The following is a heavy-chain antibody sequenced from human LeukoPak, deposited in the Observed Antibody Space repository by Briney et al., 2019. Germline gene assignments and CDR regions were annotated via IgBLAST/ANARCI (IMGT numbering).Heavy chain of an antibody. CDR2: INSDGGSI. V-gene: IGHV3-74*01. Sequence: GGSLRLSCAASGFTFSSYWMHWVRQAPGKGLVWVSRINSDGGSISHADSVKGRFTISRDNAKNTLYIQMNSLRAEDTAVYYCARDRGGGYDSYYYYGMDVWGKGTTVTVSS. D-gene: IGHD5-12*01. J-gene: IGHJ6*04. CDR3: ARDRGGGYDSYYYYGMDV. CDR1: GFTFSSYW.